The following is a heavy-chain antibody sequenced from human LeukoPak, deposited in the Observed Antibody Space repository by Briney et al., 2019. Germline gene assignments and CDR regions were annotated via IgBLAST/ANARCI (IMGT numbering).Heavy chain of an antibody. Sequence: GRSLRLSCAASGFTFSSYGMHWVRQAPGKGLEWVAVISYDGSNKYYADSVKGRFTISRDNSKNTLYLQMNSLRAEDTAVYYCAKDPEWGWGLQSPLDYWGQGTLVTVSS. CDR3: AKDPEWGWGLQSPLDY. D-gene: IGHD1-26*01. CDR1: GFTFSSYG. CDR2: ISYDGSNK. J-gene: IGHJ4*02. V-gene: IGHV3-30*18.